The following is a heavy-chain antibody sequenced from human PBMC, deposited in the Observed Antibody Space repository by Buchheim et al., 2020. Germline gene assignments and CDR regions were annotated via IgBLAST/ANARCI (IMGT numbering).Heavy chain of an antibody. V-gene: IGHV3-33*01. CDR3: ARASGGNYDEAIDI. D-gene: IGHD1-7*01. CDR1: GFTFSDFG. Sequence: QVRLVESGGGVVQPGRSLRLSCAASGFTFSDFGMHWVRQAPGKGLEWVAVIWNDGSQKHYADSVKGRFIISRDSSKGTLSLQMNSLRAEDTAVYYCARASGGNYDEAIDIWGQGT. CDR2: IWNDGSQK. J-gene: IGHJ3*02.